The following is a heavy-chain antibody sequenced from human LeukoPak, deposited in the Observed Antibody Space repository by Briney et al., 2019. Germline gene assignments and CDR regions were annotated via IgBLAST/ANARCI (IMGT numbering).Heavy chain of an antibody. J-gene: IGHJ6*02. D-gene: IGHD2-21*02. CDR2: IKQDGSEK. CDR3: ARYCGGGCYGMDV. CDR1: GFTFSSYW. Sequence: GGSLRLSCADSGFTFSSYWMSWVRQAPGKGLEWVANIKQDGSEKDYVDSVKGRFTISRDNAKDSLYLQMNSLRAEDTAVYYCARYCGGGCYGMDVWGQGTTVTVSS. V-gene: IGHV3-7*01.